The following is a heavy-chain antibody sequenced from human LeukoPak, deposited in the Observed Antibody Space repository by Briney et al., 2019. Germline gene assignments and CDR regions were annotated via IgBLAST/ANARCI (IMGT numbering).Heavy chain of an antibody. D-gene: IGHD2-15*01. J-gene: IGHJ3*01. V-gene: IGHV4-4*07. CDR2: VYTSGSP. CDR3: ARVGGPVPAALEDAFDL. CDR1: GASINTYY. Sequence: KTSETLSLTCNVSGASINTYYWSWIRQSAGGGLEFIGRVYTSGSPDYNPSLKSRVIMSADTSKNQFSLKLRSVTAADTALYYCARVGGPVPAALEDAFDLWGQGILVTVSS.